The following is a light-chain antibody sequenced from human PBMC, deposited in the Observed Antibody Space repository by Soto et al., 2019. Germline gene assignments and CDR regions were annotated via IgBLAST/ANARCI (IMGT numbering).Light chain of an antibody. CDR1: SSDVGGYNY. Sequence: QSALTQPPSASGSPGQSVTISCTGTSSDVGGYNYVSWYQQHPGKAPKLMIYEVSKRPSGVPDRFSGSQSGNTASLTVSGLQAEDEADYYCSSYAGSTFFGTGTKLTVL. V-gene: IGLV2-8*01. J-gene: IGLJ1*01. CDR2: EVS. CDR3: SSYAGSTF.